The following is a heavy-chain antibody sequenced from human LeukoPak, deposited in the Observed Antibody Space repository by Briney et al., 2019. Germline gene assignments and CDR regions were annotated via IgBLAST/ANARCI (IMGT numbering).Heavy chain of an antibody. J-gene: IGHJ4*02. Sequence: PGGSLRLSCAASGFTVSSNYMSWVRQAPGKGLEWVGRIRSKANSYATTYAASVKGRFTISRDDSKNTAYLQMNSLKTEDTAVYYCMSPMTTVPSRDYWGQGTLVTVSS. CDR2: IRSKANSYAT. D-gene: IGHD4-17*01. CDR1: GFTVSSNY. CDR3: MSPMTTVPSRDY. V-gene: IGHV3-73*01.